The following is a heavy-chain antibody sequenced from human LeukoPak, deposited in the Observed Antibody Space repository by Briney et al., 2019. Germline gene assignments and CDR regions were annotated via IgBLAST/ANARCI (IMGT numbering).Heavy chain of an antibody. CDR2: TYYRSKWYY. J-gene: IGHJ6*02. V-gene: IGHV6-1*01. CDR1: GDSVSSISVA. Sequence: SQTLSLTCAISGDSVSSISVAWNWIRQSPSRGLEWLGRTYYRSKWYYESAVSVKSRINISPDTSKNQLSLQLTSVTPEDTAVYYCSLARSEYHYGMDVWGQGTTVTVSS. CDR3: SLARSEYHYGMDV.